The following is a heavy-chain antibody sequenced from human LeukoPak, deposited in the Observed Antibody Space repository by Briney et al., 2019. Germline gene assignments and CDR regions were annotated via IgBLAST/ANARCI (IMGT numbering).Heavy chain of an antibody. V-gene: IGHV1-2*02. CDR2: INPNSGGT. J-gene: IGHJ4*02. D-gene: IGHD2-15*01. CDR3: ASAKRPRILGDY. Sequence: GSSVKVSCKASGGTFSSYAISWVRQAPGQGLEGMGWINPNSGGTNYAQKFQGRVTMTRDTSISTAYMELSRLRSDDTAVYYCASAKRPRILGDYWGQGTLVTVSS. CDR1: GGTFSSYA.